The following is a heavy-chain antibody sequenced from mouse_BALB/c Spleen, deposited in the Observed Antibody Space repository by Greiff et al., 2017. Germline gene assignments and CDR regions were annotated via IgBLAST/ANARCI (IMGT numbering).Heavy chain of an antibody. CDR3: ARVYDGYFYAMDY. J-gene: IGHJ4*01. Sequence: QVQLQQSGPGLVAPSQSLSITCTVSGFSLTGYGVNWVRQPPGKGLEWLGMIWGDGSTDYNSALKSRLSISKDNSKSQVFLKMNSLQTDDTAMYYCARVYDGYFYAMDYWGQGTSVTVSS. CDR2: IWGDGST. V-gene: IGHV2-6-7*01. D-gene: IGHD2-3*01. CDR1: GFSLTGYG.